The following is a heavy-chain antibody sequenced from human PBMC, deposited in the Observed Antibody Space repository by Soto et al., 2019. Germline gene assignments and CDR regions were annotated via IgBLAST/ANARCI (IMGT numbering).Heavy chain of an antibody. J-gene: IGHJ4*02. CDR3: ARGPDIVVVPAAEKKYYFDY. D-gene: IGHD2-2*01. CDR2: INHSGST. CDR1: GGSCRGYY. V-gene: IGHV4-34*01. Sequence: SETLSLTCTVYGGSCRGYYWSWIRQTPGKGLEWIGEINHSGSTNYNPSLKSRVTISVDTSKNQFSLKLSSVTAADTAVYYCARGPDIVVVPAAEKKYYFDYWGQGTLVTVSS.